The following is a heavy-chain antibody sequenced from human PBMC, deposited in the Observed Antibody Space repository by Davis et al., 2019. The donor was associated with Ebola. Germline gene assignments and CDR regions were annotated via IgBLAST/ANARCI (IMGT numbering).Heavy chain of an antibody. V-gene: IGHV4-59*01. Sequence: SETLSLTCTVSGGSISSYYWSWIRQPPGKGLEWIGEINHSGSTNYNPSLKSRVTTSVDTSKSQFSLKLSSVTAADTAVYYCARDRVAYYYGSGGYYYYGMDIWGQGTTVTVSS. D-gene: IGHD3-10*01. CDR1: GGSISSYY. J-gene: IGHJ6*02. CDR3: ARDRVAYYYGSGGYYYYGMDI. CDR2: INHSGST.